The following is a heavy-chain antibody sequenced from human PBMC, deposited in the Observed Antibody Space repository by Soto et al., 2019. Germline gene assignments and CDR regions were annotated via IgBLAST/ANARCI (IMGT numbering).Heavy chain of an antibody. CDR1: GDSIGSGEYY. D-gene: IGHD1-1*01. Sequence: PSETLSLTCTVSGDSIGSGEYYWTWIRQPPGKGLEWIGYIFSLGTTYYNPSLRSRVIMSADTSKNQFSLQLRSVTAADTAVYYCARAGENETVAVGWFDSWGQGSQVTVSS. J-gene: IGHJ5*01. V-gene: IGHV4-30-4*01. CDR3: ARAGENETVAVGWFDS. CDR2: IFSLGTT.